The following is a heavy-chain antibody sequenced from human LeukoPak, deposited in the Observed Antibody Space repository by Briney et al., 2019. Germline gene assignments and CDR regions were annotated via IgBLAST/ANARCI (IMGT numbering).Heavy chain of an antibody. D-gene: IGHD3-16*01. Sequence: GESLKISCKGSGYSFATYWIGWVRQMPGKGLEWMGINYPGDSDTTYSPSFQGQVTMSADKSISTAYLQWSSLKAFDTAMYYCARRVSSSGFGAFDVWGQGTMVTVSS. CDR3: ARRVSSSGFGAFDV. J-gene: IGHJ3*01. CDR2: NYPGDSDT. V-gene: IGHV5-51*01. CDR1: GYSFATYW.